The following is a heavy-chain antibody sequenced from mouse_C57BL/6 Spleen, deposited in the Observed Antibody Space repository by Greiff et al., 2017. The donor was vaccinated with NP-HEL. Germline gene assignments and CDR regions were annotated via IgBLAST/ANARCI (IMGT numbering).Heavy chain of an antibody. CDR3: ARPTFYDYDVDWFAY. J-gene: IGHJ3*01. Sequence: VQLQQSGPELVKPGASVKISCKASGYTFTDYYMNWVKQSHGKSLEWIGDINPNNGGTSYNQKFKGKATLTVDKSSSTAYMELRSLTSEDSAVYYCARPTFYDYDVDWFAYWGQGTLVTVSA. D-gene: IGHD2-4*01. CDR2: INPNNGGT. V-gene: IGHV1-26*01. CDR1: GYTFTDYY.